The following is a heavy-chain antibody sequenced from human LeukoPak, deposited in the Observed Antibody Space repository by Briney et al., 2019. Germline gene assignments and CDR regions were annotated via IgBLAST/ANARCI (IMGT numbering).Heavy chain of an antibody. D-gene: IGHD6-19*01. CDR1: GYSFTAHW. Sequence: GESLKISCKGSGYSFTAHWISWARQMPGKGLEWMGRIDPTDSYTNYSPSFQGHVTISADKSISTAYLQWSSLKASDTAMYYCARLTLVAVAEIRDYWGQGTLVTVSS. V-gene: IGHV5-10-1*01. CDR3: ARLTLVAVAEIRDY. CDR2: IDPTDSYT. J-gene: IGHJ4*01.